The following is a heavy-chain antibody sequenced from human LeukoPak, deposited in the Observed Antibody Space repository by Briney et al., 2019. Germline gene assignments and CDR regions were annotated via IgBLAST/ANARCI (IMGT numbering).Heavy chain of an antibody. CDR3: ARVSTMIVIDY. V-gene: IGHV1-2*06. Sequence: ASVTVSCTASGYTFTGYYMHWVRQAPGQGLEWMGRISPNSGATNYAQRFQGRVTMTRDTSISTAYMELSRLRSDDTAVYYCARVSTMIVIDYWGQGTLVTVSS. D-gene: IGHD3-22*01. J-gene: IGHJ4*02. CDR1: GYTFTGYY. CDR2: ISPNSGAT.